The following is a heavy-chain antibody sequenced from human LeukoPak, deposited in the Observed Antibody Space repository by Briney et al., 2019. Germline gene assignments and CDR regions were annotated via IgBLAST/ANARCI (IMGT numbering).Heavy chain of an antibody. D-gene: IGHD3-22*01. Sequence: SETLSLTCTVSGGSISSSSYYWGWIRQPPGKGLEWIGSIYYSGSTYYNPSLKSRVTISVDTSKNQFSLKLSSVTAADTAVYYWARGYAYYFDYWGQGTLVTVSS. CDR3: ARGYAYYFDY. CDR2: IYYSGST. CDR1: GGSISSSSYY. V-gene: IGHV4-39*07. J-gene: IGHJ4*02.